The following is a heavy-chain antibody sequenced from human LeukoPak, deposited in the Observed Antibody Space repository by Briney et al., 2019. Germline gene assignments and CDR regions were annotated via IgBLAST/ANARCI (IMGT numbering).Heavy chain of an antibody. Sequence: ASVKVSCKASGYTFTAYYMHWVRQAPGQGLEYMGWINPNSGGTNYAQRFQGRVTMTRDTSISTAYMELSRLRSDDTAVHYCARGNEGYCSGGSCYVGAWFDPWGQGTLVTVSS. CDR2: INPNSGGT. D-gene: IGHD2-15*01. CDR1: GYTFTAYY. J-gene: IGHJ5*02. V-gene: IGHV1-2*02. CDR3: ARGNEGYCSGGSCYVGAWFDP.